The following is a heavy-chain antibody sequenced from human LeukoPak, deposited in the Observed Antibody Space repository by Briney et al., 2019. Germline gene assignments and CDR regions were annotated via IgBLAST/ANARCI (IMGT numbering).Heavy chain of an antibody. V-gene: IGHV3-48*01. D-gene: IGHD3-3*01. Sequence: GGSLRLSCAASGFTFSSYSMNWVRRAPGKGLEWVSYISSSSSTIYYADSVKGRFTISRDNAKNSLYLQMNSLRAEDTAVYYCAREITIFGVVGFDPWGQGTLVTVSS. CDR1: GFTFSSYS. J-gene: IGHJ5*02. CDR2: ISSSSSTI. CDR3: AREITIFGVVGFDP.